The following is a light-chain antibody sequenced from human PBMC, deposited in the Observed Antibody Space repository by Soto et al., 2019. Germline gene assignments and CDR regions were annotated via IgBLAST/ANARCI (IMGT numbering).Light chain of an antibody. CDR2: GAS. J-gene: IGKJ1*01. CDR1: QTISSS. V-gene: IGKV1-39*01. Sequence: DIQMTQSPSSLSASVGDRVTITCRASQTISSSLNWYQHKPGKAPKLLIYGASSFLNGVPSRFSGSASVTYFTLTISSLQPEDFATYYCQQSYRAPWTFGQGTKVEIK. CDR3: QQSYRAPWT.